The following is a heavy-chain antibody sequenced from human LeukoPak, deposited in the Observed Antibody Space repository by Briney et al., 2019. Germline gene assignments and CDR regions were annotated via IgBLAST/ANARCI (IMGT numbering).Heavy chain of an antibody. D-gene: IGHD3-10*01. CDR1: GFTFSSYS. Sequence: GGSLRLSRAASGFTFSSYSMNWVRQAPGKGLEWVSSISSSSSYIYYADSVKGRFTISRDNAKNSLYLQMNSLRAEDTAVYYCAREYGSGSYYPSPLFDYWGQGTLVTVSS. V-gene: IGHV3-21*01. CDR3: AREYGSGSYYPSPLFDY. CDR2: ISSSSSYI. J-gene: IGHJ4*02.